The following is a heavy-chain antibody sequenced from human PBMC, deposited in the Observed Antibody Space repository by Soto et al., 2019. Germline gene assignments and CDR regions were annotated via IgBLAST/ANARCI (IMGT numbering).Heavy chain of an antibody. CDR1: GGSISTGGYY. CDR3: ARVPAP. J-gene: IGHJ5*02. Sequence: QVQLQESGPGLVKPSQTLSLTCTVSGGSISTGGYYCSWIRQHPGKGLERIGYVYNSATTYYNPSLKSRVTISVDTSKKQFSRKLSSVTVADTAVYYCARVPAPRGQGAMVTVSS. CDR2: VYNSATT. V-gene: IGHV4-31*03.